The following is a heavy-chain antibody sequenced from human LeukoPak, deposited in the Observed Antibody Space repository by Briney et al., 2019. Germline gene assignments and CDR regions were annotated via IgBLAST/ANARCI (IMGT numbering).Heavy chain of an antibody. CDR1: GFTFSSYG. CDR3: AGKAQFNWNDRPIDY. CDR2: ISGSGGST. Sequence: PGGTLRLSCAASGFTFSSYGMSWVRQAPGKGLEWVSAISGSGGSTYYADSVKGRFTISRDNAKNSVFLQMDSLRSGDTGTYFCAGKAQFNWNDRPIDYWGQGTLVTVSS. J-gene: IGHJ4*02. D-gene: IGHD1-1*01. V-gene: IGHV3-23*01.